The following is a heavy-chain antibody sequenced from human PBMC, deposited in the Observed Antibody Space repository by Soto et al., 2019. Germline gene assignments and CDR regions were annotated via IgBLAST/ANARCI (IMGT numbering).Heavy chain of an antibody. J-gene: IGHJ4*02. Sequence: QVQLVESGGGVVQPGRSLRLSCAASGFTFSTYGMHWVRQAPGKGLEWVAVITYDGTKKYYADSVKGRFTVSRDDSKNALYLQMNSLRAEDTAVYYCAKRTGYYDSSGFIDYWGQGTLVTVS. V-gene: IGHV3-30*18. CDR1: GFTFSTYG. D-gene: IGHD3-22*01. CDR3: AKRTGYYDSSGFIDY. CDR2: ITYDGTKK.